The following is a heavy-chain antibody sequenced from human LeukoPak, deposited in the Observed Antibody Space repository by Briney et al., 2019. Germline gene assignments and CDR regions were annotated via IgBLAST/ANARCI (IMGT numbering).Heavy chain of an antibody. Sequence: SETLSLTCAVSGYSLGKNYYWGGIRQTPGKGLEWIGRIYGTRSTSYNPSLMNRVTMSVDTSKNHFSLQLTSVTAADTAVYFCARYDSRGSASTRFDYWGQGILVTISS. CDR3: ARYDSRGSASTRFDY. V-gene: IGHV4-38-2*01. J-gene: IGHJ4*02. CDR2: IYGTRST. CDR1: GYSLGKNYY. D-gene: IGHD3-16*01.